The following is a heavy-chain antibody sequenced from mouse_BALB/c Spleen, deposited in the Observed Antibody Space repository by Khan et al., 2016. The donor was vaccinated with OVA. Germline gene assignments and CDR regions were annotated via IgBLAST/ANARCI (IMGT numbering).Heavy chain of an antibody. CDR3: ERHPYYGNCDAMDY. V-gene: IGHV5-6-2*01. J-gene: IGHJ4*01. Sequence: EVHLVESGGGLVKLGGSLKLSCAASGFTFSSYYMSWVRQTPEKRLELVAAINSNGGSTYYPDTVKGRFTISRDNAKNTLYLHMSSLKSEDTALYYCERHPYYGNCDAMDYWGQGTSVTVSS. CDR2: INSNGGST. D-gene: IGHD2-10*01. CDR1: GFTFSSYY.